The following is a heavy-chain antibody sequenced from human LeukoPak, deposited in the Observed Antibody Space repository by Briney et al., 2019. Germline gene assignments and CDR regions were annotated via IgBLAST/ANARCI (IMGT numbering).Heavy chain of an antibody. Sequence: GGSLRLSCAASGYTFSSYAISWVRQAPGKGLEWVSAIRPNSERTYYADSVKGRFTISRDNSKDTVSLQIMNLRFEDTAFYYCAREQHGTRGWCTVDHWGRGTLVTVCS. V-gene: IGHV3-23*01. CDR2: IRPNSERT. D-gene: IGHD6-19*01. CDR3: AREQHGTRGWCTVDH. CDR1: GYTFSSYA. J-gene: IGHJ4*02.